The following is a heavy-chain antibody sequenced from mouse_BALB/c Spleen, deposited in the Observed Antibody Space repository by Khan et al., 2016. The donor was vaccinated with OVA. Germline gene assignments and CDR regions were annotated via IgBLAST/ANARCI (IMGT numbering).Heavy chain of an antibody. CDR2: INPYNGDT. J-gene: IGHJ4*01. Sequence: VQLKESGPELVKPGASVKISCKASGYSFTGYFMNWVKQSHGKSLEWIGRINPYNGDTFYNQKFKGKATLTVDKSSSTAHMELLSLTSEDSAVYYCTDCYYRDAMDYWGQGTSVTVSS. CDR1: GYSFTGYF. V-gene: IGHV1-37*01. CDR3: TDCYYRDAMDY. D-gene: IGHD2-3*01.